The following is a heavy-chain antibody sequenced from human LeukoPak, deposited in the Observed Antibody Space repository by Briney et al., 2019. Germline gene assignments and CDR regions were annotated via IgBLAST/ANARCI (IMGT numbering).Heavy chain of an antibody. CDR1: GFTFSSYA. CDR3: ASAPYGSGSYGAAHYYFDY. V-gene: IGHV3-30-3*01. CDR2: ISYDGSNK. D-gene: IGHD3-10*01. J-gene: IGHJ4*02. Sequence: PGRSLRLSCAASGFTFSSYAMHWVRQAPGEGLEWVAVISYDGSNKYYADSVKGRFTISRDNSKNTLYLQMNSLRAEDTAAYYCASAPYGSGSYGAAHYYFDYWGQGTLVTVSS.